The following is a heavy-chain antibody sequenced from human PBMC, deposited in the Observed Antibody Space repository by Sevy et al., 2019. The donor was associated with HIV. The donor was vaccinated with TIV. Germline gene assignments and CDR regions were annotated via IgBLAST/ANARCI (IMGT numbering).Heavy chain of an antibody. D-gene: IGHD2-2*01. J-gene: IGHJ4*02. V-gene: IGHV3-21*01. CDR1: GFTFSSYS. Sequence: GGSLRLSCAASGFTFSSYSMNWVRQAPGKGLEWVSSISSSSSYIYYADSVKGRFTISRDNAKNSLYLQMNSLRAEDTAVYYSARDGIIPAAPFDYWGQGTLVTVSS. CDR3: ARDGIIPAAPFDY. CDR2: ISSSSSYI.